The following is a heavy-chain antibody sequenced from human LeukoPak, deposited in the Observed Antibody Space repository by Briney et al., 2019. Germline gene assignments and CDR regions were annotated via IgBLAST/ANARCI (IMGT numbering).Heavy chain of an antibody. J-gene: IGHJ4*02. D-gene: IGHD4-23*01. Sequence: TGGSLRLSCTASGFTFTTYGMHWVRQAPGKGLEWVAFIQNDEIDKFYADSVKGRFTISRDNSKNTLFLQMNSLRAEDTAVYYCAKERKLLPFDCWGQGTLVTVSS. CDR1: GFTFTTYG. CDR3: AKERKLLPFDC. V-gene: IGHV3-30*02. CDR2: IQNDEIDK.